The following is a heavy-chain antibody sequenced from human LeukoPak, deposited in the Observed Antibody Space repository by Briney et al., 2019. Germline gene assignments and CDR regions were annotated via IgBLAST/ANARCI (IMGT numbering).Heavy chain of an antibody. V-gene: IGHV1-2*02. Sequence: ASVKVSCNASGYTFTGYYMHWVRQAPGQGLEWMGWINPNSGGTNYAQKFQGRVTMTRDTSISTAYMELSRLRSDDTAVYYCARGDYRWPFYYYYYYMDVWGKGTTVTVSS. CDR2: INPNSGGT. CDR3: ARGDYRWPFYYYYYYMDV. J-gene: IGHJ6*03. CDR1: GYTFTGYY. D-gene: IGHD4-11*01.